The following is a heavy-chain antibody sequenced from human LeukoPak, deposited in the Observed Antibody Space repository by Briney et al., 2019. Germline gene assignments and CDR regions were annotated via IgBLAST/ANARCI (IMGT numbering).Heavy chain of an antibody. CDR3: ATDYYDSSGYSRDY. CDR2: IYTSGST. Sequence: SETLSLTCTVSGGSISSGSYYWSWIRQPAGKGLEWIGRIYTSGSTNYNPSLKSRVTISVDTSKNQFSLKLSSVTAADTAVYSCATDYYDSSGYSRDYWGQGTLVTVSS. J-gene: IGHJ4*02. CDR1: GGSISSGSYY. V-gene: IGHV4-61*02. D-gene: IGHD3-22*01.